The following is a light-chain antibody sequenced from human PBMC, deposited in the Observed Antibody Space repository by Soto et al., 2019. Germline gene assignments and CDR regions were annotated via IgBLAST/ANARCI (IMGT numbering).Light chain of an antibody. CDR3: QQRNNWPPRIT. Sequence: EIVLTQSPATLSLSPGEGATLSCRSSQSVGRYLAWYQQKPGQAPRLLIYDASRRATGIPARFSGSGSGTDFTLTISSLEPEDFAIYYCQQRNNWPPRITFGQGTRLEIK. CDR2: DAS. V-gene: IGKV3-11*01. CDR1: QSVGRY. J-gene: IGKJ5*01.